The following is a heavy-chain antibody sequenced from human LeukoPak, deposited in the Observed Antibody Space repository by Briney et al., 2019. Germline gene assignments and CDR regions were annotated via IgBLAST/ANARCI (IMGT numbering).Heavy chain of an antibody. V-gene: IGHV3-23*01. J-gene: IGHJ4*02. CDR1: GFSVSSNH. CDR2: ISGSGGST. CDR3: AKVGLAPYAFDY. Sequence: GGSLRLSCAASGFSVSSNHMSWVRQAPGKGLEWVSAISGSGGSTYYADSVKGRFTISRDNSKNTLYLQMNSLRAEDTAVYYCAKVGLAPYAFDYWGQGTLVTVSS. D-gene: IGHD2-8*01.